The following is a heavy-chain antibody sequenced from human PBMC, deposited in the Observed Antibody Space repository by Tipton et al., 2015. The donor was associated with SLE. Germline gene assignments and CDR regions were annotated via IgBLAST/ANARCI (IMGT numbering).Heavy chain of an antibody. CDR2: IYYSGST. Sequence: TLSLTCTVSGGSISSHYWSWIRQPPGKGLGWIGDIYYSGSTNYNPSLKSRVTISVDTSKNQFSLKLSSVTAADTAVYYCARGSNWYSSGFDAFDIWGQGTMVTVSS. CDR1: GGSISSHY. D-gene: IGHD6-19*01. CDR3: ARGSNWYSSGFDAFDI. V-gene: IGHV4-59*11. J-gene: IGHJ3*02.